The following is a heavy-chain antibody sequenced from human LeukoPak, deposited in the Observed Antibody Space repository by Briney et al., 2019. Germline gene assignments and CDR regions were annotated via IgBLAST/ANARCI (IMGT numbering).Heavy chain of an antibody. CDR3: AREKGYSSGWYAPSSPYYFDY. J-gene: IGHJ4*02. CDR1: GFTFTDYY. CDR2: LSTSTTFI. D-gene: IGHD6-19*01. V-gene: IGHV3-11*05. Sequence: GGSLRLSCSASGFTFTDYYMSWIRQAPGRGLEWVSYLSTSTTFINYADSVRGRFTISRDNAKNSLYLQMNSLRAEDTAVYYCAREKGYSSGWYAPSSPYYFDYWGQGTLVTVSS.